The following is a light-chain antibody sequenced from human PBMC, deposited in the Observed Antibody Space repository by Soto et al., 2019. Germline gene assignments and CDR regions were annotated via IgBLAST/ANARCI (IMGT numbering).Light chain of an antibody. CDR2: GAS. V-gene: IGKV1-39*01. Sequence: IQMTQSPSSLSASVGARVTITCRASQTINNNLNWYQQKPGKAPKLLIYGASSLQSGVPSRFSGSGSGTEFTLTISSLQPEDFATYFCQQSFSTPLTFGGGTKVDIK. CDR3: QQSFSTPLT. J-gene: IGKJ4*01. CDR1: QTINNN.